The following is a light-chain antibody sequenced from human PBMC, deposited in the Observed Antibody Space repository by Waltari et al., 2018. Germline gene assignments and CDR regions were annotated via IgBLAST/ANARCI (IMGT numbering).Light chain of an antibody. Sequence: QSALTQPRSVSGSPGQSVAISCTGTSSDVGGYNYFSWYQQHPGKAPKLMIYDVPERPSRVPDRFPGSKSGTTASLTVSGLQAEDEADYYCCSFAAGDAYVFGTGTKVTVL. CDR2: DVP. CDR1: SSDVGGYNY. J-gene: IGLJ1*01. V-gene: IGLV2-11*01. CDR3: CSFAAGDAYV.